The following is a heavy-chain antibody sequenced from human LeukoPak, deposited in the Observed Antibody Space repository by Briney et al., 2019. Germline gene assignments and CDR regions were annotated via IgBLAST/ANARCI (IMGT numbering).Heavy chain of an antibody. CDR2: ISYDGSNK. CDR3: AREGLHGSGSYYNVYFQH. V-gene: IGHV3-30*04. D-gene: IGHD3-10*01. J-gene: IGHJ1*01. CDR1: GFTFSSYA. Sequence: GRSLRLSCAASGFTFSSYAMHWVRQAPGKGLEWVAVISYDGSNKYYADSVKGRFTISRDNSKNTLYLQMNSLRAEDTAVYYCAREGLHGSGSYYNVYFQHWGQSTLVTVSS.